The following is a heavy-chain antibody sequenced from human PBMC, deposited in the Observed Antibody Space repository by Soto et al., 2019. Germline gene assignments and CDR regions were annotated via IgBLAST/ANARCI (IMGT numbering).Heavy chain of an antibody. CDR3: ARPPVEYQLLCGGWFDP. CDR2: ISGSGGST. CDR1: GFTFSSYA. Sequence: PGGSLRLSCAASGFTFSSYAMSWVRQAPGKGLEWVSAISGSGGSTYYADSVKGRFTISRDNSKNTLYLQMNSLRAEDTAVYYCARPPVEYQLLCGGWFDPWGQGTLVTVSS. J-gene: IGHJ5*02. D-gene: IGHD2-2*01. V-gene: IGHV3-23*01.